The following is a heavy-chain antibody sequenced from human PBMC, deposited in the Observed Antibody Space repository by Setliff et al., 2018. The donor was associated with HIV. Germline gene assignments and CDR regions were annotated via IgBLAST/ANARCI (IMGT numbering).Heavy chain of an antibody. CDR1: GGSINSANYY. V-gene: IGHV4-61*02. D-gene: IGHD4-17*01. CDR2: IYASGNT. Sequence: SETLSLTCTVSGGSINSANYYWSWIRLPAGKGLEWVGRIYASGNTNYNPSLQSRVTILIDPSKNQFSLRLSPVTAADTAIYYCVGIYADYSYYLDVWGKGTTVTVSS. J-gene: IGHJ6*03. CDR3: VGIYADYSYYLDV.